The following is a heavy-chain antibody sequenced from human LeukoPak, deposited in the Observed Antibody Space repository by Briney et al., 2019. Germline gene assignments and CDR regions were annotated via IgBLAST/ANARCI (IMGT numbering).Heavy chain of an antibody. CDR3: AKAPKQQLVSNY. J-gene: IGHJ4*02. D-gene: IGHD6-13*01. CDR2: ISYDGSNK. Sequence: PGGSLRLSCAASGFTFTSYAMHWVRQAPGKGLEWVSVISYDGSNKYYADSVKGRFTISRDNSKNTLYLQMNSLRAEDTAVYYCAKAPKQQLVSNYWGQGTLVTVSS. V-gene: IGHV3-30-3*01. CDR1: GFTFTSYA.